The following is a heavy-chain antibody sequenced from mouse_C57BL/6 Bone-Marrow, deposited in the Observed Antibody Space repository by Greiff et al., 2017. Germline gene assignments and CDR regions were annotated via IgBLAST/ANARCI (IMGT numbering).Heavy chain of an antibody. CDR1: GFTFSSYT. Sequence: EVHLVESGGGLVKPGGSLKLSCAASGFTFSSYTMSWVRQTPEKRLEWVATISGGGGNTYYPDSVKGRFTISRDNAKNTLCLQMSSLRSEDTALYYCARLGYSFAYWGHGTLVTVSA. V-gene: IGHV5-9*01. D-gene: IGHD2-3*01. J-gene: IGHJ3*01. CDR3: ARLGYSFAY. CDR2: ISGGGGNT.